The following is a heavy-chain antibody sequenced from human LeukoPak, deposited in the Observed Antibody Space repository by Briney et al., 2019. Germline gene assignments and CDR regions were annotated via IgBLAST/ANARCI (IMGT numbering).Heavy chain of an antibody. Sequence: GGSLRLSCAASGFTFSDYYMSWIRQAPGKGLEWVSYISSSGSTIYYADSVKGRFTISRDNAKNSLYLQMNSLRAEDTAVYYCARDRVAYYYDSSGYLGYWGQGTLVTVSS. CDR1: GFTFSDYY. D-gene: IGHD3-22*01. CDR3: ARDRVAYYYDSSGYLGY. J-gene: IGHJ4*02. V-gene: IGHV3-11*01. CDR2: ISSSGSTI.